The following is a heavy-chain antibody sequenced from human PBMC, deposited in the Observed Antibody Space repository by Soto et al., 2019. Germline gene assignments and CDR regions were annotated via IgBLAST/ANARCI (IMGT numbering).Heavy chain of an antibody. CDR2: ISSSGSTI. V-gene: IGHV3-48*03. CDR3: ASVDYYDSSGYYKVGHPYYYGMDV. J-gene: IGHJ6*02. D-gene: IGHD3-22*01. CDR1: GFTFSSYE. Sequence: EVQLVESGGGLVQPGGSLRLSCAASGFTFSSYEMNWVRQAPGKGLEWVSYISSSGSTIYYADSVKGRFTLSRDNAKNSLYLQMNSLRAEDTAVYYCASVDYYDSSGYYKVGHPYYYGMDVWGQGTTVTVSS.